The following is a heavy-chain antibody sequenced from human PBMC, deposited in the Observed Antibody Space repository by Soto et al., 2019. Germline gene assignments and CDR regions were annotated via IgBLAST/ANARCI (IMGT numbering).Heavy chain of an antibody. D-gene: IGHD5-18*01. V-gene: IGHV3-30*18. Sequence: GGSLRLSCAASGFTFSSYGMHWVRQAPGEGLEWVAVISYDGSNKYYADSVKGRFTISRDNSKNTLYLQMNSLRAEDTAVYYCAKAHVDTAMVRDLGLYYGMDVWGQGTTVTVSS. CDR1: GFTFSSYG. CDR2: ISYDGSNK. CDR3: AKAHVDTAMVRDLGLYYGMDV. J-gene: IGHJ6*02.